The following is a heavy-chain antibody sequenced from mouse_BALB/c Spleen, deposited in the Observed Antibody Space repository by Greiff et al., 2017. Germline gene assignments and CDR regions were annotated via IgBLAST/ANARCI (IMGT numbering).Heavy chain of an antibody. J-gene: IGHJ4*01. CDR3: ARDITTVPPYAMDY. V-gene: IGHV1-69*02. CDR1: GNTFTSYW. D-gene: IGHD1-1*01. Sequence: QVQLKQPGAELVKPGAPVKLSCKASGNTFTSYWMNWVKQRPGRGLEWIGRIDPSDSETHYNQKFKDKATLTVDKSSSTAYIQLSSLTSEDSAVYYCARDITTVPPYAMDYWGQGTSFTVSS. CDR2: IDPSDSET.